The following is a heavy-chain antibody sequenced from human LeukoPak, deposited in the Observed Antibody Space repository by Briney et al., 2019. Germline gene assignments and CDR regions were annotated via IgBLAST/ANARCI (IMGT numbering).Heavy chain of an antibody. CDR1: GGSISSGDYY. CDR2: INHSGST. D-gene: IGHD7-27*01. CDR3: ARWKLGTFDY. Sequence: SQTLSLTCTVSGGSISSGDYYWSWIRQPPGKGLEWIGEINHSGSTNYNPSLKSRVTISVDTSKNQFSLRLSSVTAADAAVFYCARWKLGTFDYWGQGTLVTVSS. V-gene: IGHV4-30-4*01. J-gene: IGHJ4*02.